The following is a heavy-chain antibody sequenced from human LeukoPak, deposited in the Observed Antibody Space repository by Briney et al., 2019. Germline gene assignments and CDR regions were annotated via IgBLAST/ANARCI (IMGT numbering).Heavy chain of an antibody. J-gene: IGHJ3*01. Sequence: PGGSLRLSCAASGFIFSTYWMMWARQAPGKGLEWVANMKGDGSEIHYVDSVKGRFTISRDNARNSLFVQMNGLRPEDAAVYYCARPAYTAAYDLWGQGTMVTVSS. CDR2: MKGDGSEI. V-gene: IGHV3-7*01. CDR3: ARPAYTAAYDL. CDR1: GFIFSTYW. D-gene: IGHD3-16*01.